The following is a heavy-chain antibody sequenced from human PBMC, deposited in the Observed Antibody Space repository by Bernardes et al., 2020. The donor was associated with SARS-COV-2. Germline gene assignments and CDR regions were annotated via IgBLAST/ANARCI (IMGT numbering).Heavy chain of an antibody. CDR2: IYSSGST. CDR1: GGSISRFS. J-gene: IGHJ4*02. Sequence: SETLSLTCTVSGGSISRFSWNWIRQSPGKGLEWIGYIYSSGSTNYNPSLKSRVTMSVDTSKNQFSLKLSSVTAADTAVYYCARQPDFDYWGQGALITVSS. V-gene: IGHV4-59*08. CDR3: ARQPDFDY.